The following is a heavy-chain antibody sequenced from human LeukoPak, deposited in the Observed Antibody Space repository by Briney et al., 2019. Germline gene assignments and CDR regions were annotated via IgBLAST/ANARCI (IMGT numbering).Heavy chain of an antibody. Sequence: SETLSLTCTVSSDSISGYYWGWIRQPPGRGLEWIAYIYYSGSTNYNPSLKSRVTISVDTSKNQFSLKLSSVTAADTAVYYCARRARVAVAGTHVFDYWGQGTLVTVSS. J-gene: IGHJ4*02. CDR3: ARRARVAVAGTHVFDY. D-gene: IGHD6-19*01. V-gene: IGHV4-59*08. CDR2: IYYSGST. CDR1: SDSISGYY.